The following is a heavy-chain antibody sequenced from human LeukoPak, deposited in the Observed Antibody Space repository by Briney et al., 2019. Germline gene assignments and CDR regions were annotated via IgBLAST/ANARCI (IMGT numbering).Heavy chain of an antibody. CDR1: GGTFSSYA. D-gene: IGHD1-26*01. J-gene: IGHJ3*02. V-gene: IGHV1-69*13. Sequence: SVKVSCKASGGTFSSYAISWVRQAPGQGLEWMGGIIPIFGTANYAQKCQGRVTITADESTSTAYMELSSLRSEDTAVYYCAREGGVVGATEGAFDIWGQGTMVTVSS. CDR2: IIPIFGTA. CDR3: AREGGVVGATEGAFDI.